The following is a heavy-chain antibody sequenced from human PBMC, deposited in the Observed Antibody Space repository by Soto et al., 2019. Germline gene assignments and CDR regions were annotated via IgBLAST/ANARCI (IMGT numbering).Heavy chain of an antibody. Sequence: SETLSLTCAVYGGSFSGYYWSWIRQPPGKGLEWIGEINHSGSTNYNPSLKSRVTISVDTSKNQFSLKLSSVTAADTAVYYCARALDCSSTSCYDGYYYYMDVLGKGTTITVSS. CDR1: GGSFSGYY. V-gene: IGHV4-34*01. D-gene: IGHD2-2*01. CDR2: INHSGST. CDR3: ARALDCSSTSCYDGYYYYMDV. J-gene: IGHJ6*03.